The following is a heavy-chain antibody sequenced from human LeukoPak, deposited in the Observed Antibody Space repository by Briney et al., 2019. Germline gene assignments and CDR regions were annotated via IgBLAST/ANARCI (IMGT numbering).Heavy chain of an antibody. CDR3: AKDGNSEHFDY. CDR2: ISGDGGST. J-gene: IGHJ4*02. CDR1: GFIFDDYT. Sequence: GGSLRLSCAASGFIFDDYTMHWVRQAPGKGLEWVSLISGDGGSTYYADSVKGRFTISRDNSKSSLYLQMNSLRTEDTALYYCAKDGNSEHFDYWGQGTLVTVSS. V-gene: IGHV3-43*02. D-gene: IGHD4-23*01.